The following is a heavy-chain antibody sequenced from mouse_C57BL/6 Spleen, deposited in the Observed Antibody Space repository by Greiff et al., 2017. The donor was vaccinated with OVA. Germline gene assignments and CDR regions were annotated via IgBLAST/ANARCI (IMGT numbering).Heavy chain of an antibody. D-gene: IGHD1-1*01. J-gene: IGHJ4*01. CDR2: IWWDDDK. CDR3: ARISGYGSSGAMDY. V-gene: IGHV8-8*01. CDR1: GFSLSTFGMG. Sequence: ESGPGILQPSQTLSLTCSFSGFSLSTFGMGVGWIRQPSGKGLEWLAHIWWDDDKYYNPALKSRLTISKDTSKNQVFLKIANVEKEETDREDGARISGYGSSGAMDYWGQGTAVTV.